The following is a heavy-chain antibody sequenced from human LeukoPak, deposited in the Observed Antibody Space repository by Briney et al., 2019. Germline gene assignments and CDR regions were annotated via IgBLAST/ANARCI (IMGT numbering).Heavy chain of an antibody. CDR3: ARHVGGSYYWFY. Sequence: SETLSLTCTVSGGSISSGSYYWSWIRQPAGKGLEWIGRIYTSGSTNYNPSLKSRVTISVDTSKNQLSLKLSSVTAADTAVYYCARHVGGSYYWFYWGQGTLVTVSS. V-gene: IGHV4-61*02. CDR1: GGSISSGSYY. D-gene: IGHD1-26*01. CDR2: IYTSGST. J-gene: IGHJ4*02.